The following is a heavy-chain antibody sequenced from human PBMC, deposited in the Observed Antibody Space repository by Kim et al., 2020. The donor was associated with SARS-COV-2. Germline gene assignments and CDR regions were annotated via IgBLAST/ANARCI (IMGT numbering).Heavy chain of an antibody. CDR2: IWYDGSNK. CDR1: GFTFSSYG. CDR3: ARDSDVDTAMVTRRDFDY. D-gene: IGHD5-18*01. Sequence: GGSLRLSCAASGFTFSSYGMHWVRQAPGKGLEWVAVIWYDGSNKYYADSVKGRFTISRDNSKNTLYLQMNSLRAEDTAVYYCARDSDVDTAMVTRRDFDYWGQGTLVTVSS. V-gene: IGHV3-33*01. J-gene: IGHJ4*02.